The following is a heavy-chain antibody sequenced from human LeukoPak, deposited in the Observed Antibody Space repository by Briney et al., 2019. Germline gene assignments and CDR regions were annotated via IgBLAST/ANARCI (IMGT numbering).Heavy chain of an antibody. Sequence: EASVTVSCKASGGTFSSYAISWVRQAPGQGLEWMGGIIPIFGTANYAQKSQGRVTITADESTSTAYMELSSLRSEDTAVYYCARDQDISSNNWFDPWGQGTLVTVSS. V-gene: IGHV1-69*13. CDR3: ARDQDISSNNWFDP. D-gene: IGHD2-15*01. CDR2: IIPIFGTA. J-gene: IGHJ5*02. CDR1: GGTFSSYA.